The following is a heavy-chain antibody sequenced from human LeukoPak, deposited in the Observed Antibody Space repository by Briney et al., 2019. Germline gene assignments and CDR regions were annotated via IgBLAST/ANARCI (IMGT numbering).Heavy chain of an antibody. V-gene: IGHV4-59*08. D-gene: IGHD5-12*01. Sequence: KPPETLSLTPTVSGGSISNYYGSSIRQPPGKGLGYIGYIYYSGSANSNPSPQSLVTISVDTSKSQFSLRLSSVTAADTAMYYCARLGSLATIRDYYYYGLDVWGQGTTVTVSS. CDR2: IYYSGSA. CDR1: GGSISNYY. J-gene: IGHJ6*02. CDR3: ARLGSLATIRDYYYYGLDV.